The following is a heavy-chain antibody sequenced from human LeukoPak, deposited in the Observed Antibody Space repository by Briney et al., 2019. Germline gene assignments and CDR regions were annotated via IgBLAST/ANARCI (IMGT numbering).Heavy chain of an antibody. D-gene: IGHD1-7*01. J-gene: IGHJ4*02. CDR1: GGSISSSSYY. V-gene: IGHV4-39*07. Sequence: SETLSLTCTVSGGSISSSSYYWGWIRQPPGKGLEWIGSIYYSGSTYYNPSLKSRVTISVDTSKNQFSLKLSSVTAADTAVYYCARAYWNYPFPLIDYWGQGTLVTVSS. CDR2: IYYSGST. CDR3: ARAYWNYPFPLIDY.